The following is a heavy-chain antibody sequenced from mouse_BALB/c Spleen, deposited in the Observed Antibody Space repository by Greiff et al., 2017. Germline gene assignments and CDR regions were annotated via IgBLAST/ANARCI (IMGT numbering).Heavy chain of an antibody. CDR1: GFSLTSYG. CDR2: IWAGGST. V-gene: IGHV2-9*02. Sequence: VQVVESGPGLVAPSQSLSITCTVSGFSLTSYGVHWVRQPPGKGLEWLGVIWAGGSTNYNSALMSRLSISKDNSKSQVFLKKNSLQTDDTAMYYCALSSMDYWGQGTSVTVSS. J-gene: IGHJ4*01. CDR3: ALSSMDY.